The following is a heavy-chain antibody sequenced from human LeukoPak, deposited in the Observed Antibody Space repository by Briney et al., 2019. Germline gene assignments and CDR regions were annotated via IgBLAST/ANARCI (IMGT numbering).Heavy chain of an antibody. J-gene: IGHJ5*02. D-gene: IGHD1-1*01. CDR2: IYTSGST. CDR1: GGSISSGSYY. Sequence: SQTLSLTCTVSGGSISSGSYYWSWIRQPAGKGLGWIGRIYTSGSTNYNPSLKSRVTISVDTSKNQFSLKLSSVTAADTAVYCCAREKFTGTNSPFDPWGQGIQVTVSS. V-gene: IGHV4-61*02. CDR3: AREKFTGTNSPFDP.